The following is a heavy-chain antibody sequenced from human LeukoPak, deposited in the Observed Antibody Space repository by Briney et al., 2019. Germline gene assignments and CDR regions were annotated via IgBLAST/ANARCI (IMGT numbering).Heavy chain of an antibody. J-gene: IGHJ6*02. CDR1: GYTFTSYG. D-gene: IGHD6-6*01. V-gene: IGHV1-18*01. CDR2: ISAYNGNT. Sequence: ASVKVSCKASGYTFTSYGISWVRQAPGQGLEWMGWISAYNGNTNYAQKLQGRVTMTTDTSTSTAYMELRSLRSDDTAVYYCARDPNYMAARPYGMDVWGQGTTVTVS. CDR3: ARDPNYMAARPYGMDV.